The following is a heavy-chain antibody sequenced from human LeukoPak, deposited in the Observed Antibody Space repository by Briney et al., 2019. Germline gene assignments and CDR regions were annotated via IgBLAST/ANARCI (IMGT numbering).Heavy chain of an antibody. D-gene: IGHD2-15*01. V-gene: IGHV4-59*01. CDR2: IYYSGST. J-gene: IGHJ6*03. Sequence: TSETLSLTCTVSGGSISSYYWSWIRQPPGKGLEWIGYIYYSGSTNYNPSLKSRVTISVDTSKNQFSLKLSSVTAADTAVYYCARRVPVSWIGYYYMDVWGKGTTVTVSS. CDR3: ARRVPVSWIGYYYMDV. CDR1: GGSISSYY.